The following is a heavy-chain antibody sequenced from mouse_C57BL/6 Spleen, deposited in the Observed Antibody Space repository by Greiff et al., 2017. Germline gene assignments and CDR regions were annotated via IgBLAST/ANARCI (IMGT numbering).Heavy chain of an antibody. V-gene: IGHV1-82*01. D-gene: IGHD2-4*01. Sequence: QVQLQQSGPELVKPGASVKISCKASGYAFSSSWMNWVKQRPGKGLEWIGRIYPGDGDTNYNGKFKGKATLTADKSSSTAYMQLSSLTSEDSAVYFCARSDDYSGVYYAMDYWGQGTSVTVSS. CDR3: ARSDDYSGVYYAMDY. CDR1: GYAFSSSW. CDR2: IYPGDGDT. J-gene: IGHJ4*01.